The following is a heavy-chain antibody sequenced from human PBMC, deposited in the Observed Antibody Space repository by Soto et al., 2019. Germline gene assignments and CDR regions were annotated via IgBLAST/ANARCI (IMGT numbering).Heavy chain of an antibody. CDR3: ARGDIVVVPAAIGRCYFDY. V-gene: IGHV1-2*04. CDR2: INPNSGGT. J-gene: IGHJ4*02. Sequence: ASVKVSCKASGYTFTGYYMHWVRQAPGQGLEWMGWINPNSGGTNYAQKFQGWVTMTRDTSISTAYMELSRLRSDDTAVYYCARGDIVVVPAAIGRCYFDYWGQGTLVTVSS. CDR1: GYTFTGYY. D-gene: IGHD2-2*01.